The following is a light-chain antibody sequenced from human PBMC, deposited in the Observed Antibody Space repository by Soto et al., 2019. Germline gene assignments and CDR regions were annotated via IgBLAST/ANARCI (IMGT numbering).Light chain of an antibody. CDR2: GAS. Sequence: EIVLTQSPGTLSLSPGERATLSCRASQSVSSSYLAWYQQKGGQAPRLLIYGASSRATGIPDRFSGSGSGNDFTLTISRLEPEDFAVYYCQQYVRSPWTFGQGTKVEIK. CDR3: QQYVRSPWT. V-gene: IGKV3-20*01. J-gene: IGKJ1*01. CDR1: QSVSSSY.